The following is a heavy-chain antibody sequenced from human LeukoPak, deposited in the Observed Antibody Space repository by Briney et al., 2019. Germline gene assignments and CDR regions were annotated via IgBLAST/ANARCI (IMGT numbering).Heavy chain of an antibody. V-gene: IGHV1-69*05. J-gene: IGHJ4*03. Sequence: GASVKVSCKASGGTFSSYAISWVRQAPGQGLEWMGGIIPIFGTANYAQKLQGRVTMTTDTSTSTGYMELRSLRPDDTAVYYCARDGDSSGWARVFDYWGQGTTVTVSS. CDR2: IIPIFGTA. CDR1: GGTFSSYA. D-gene: IGHD6-19*01. CDR3: ARDGDSSGWARVFDY.